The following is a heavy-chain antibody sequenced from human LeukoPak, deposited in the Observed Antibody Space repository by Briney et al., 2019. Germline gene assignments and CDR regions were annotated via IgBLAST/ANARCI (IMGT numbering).Heavy chain of an antibody. Sequence: GGSLRLSCSASGFTFNNYFMHWVRQAPGKGPEYVSAISSNGGSTYYADSVKGRFTISRDNSKNSLDLQMSSLRPEDTAVYYCVNSFGSGWFFDYWGQGTLVTVSS. CDR2: ISSNGGST. CDR3: VNSFGSGWFFDY. D-gene: IGHD6-19*01. CDR1: GFTFNNYF. J-gene: IGHJ4*02. V-gene: IGHV3-64D*06.